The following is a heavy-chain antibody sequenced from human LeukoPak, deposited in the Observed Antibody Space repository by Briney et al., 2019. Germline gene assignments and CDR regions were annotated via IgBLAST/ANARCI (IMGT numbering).Heavy chain of an antibody. J-gene: IGHJ3*02. V-gene: IGHV1-2*02. Sequence: ASVKVSCKASGYTFTGYYMHWVRQAPGQGLEWMGWINPNSGGTNYAQKFQGRVTMTRDTSISTAYMELSRLRSDDTAVYYCARDLSMTMGAFDIWGQGTMVTVSS. CDR3: ARDLSMTMGAFDI. CDR1: GYTFTGYY. CDR2: INPNSGGT.